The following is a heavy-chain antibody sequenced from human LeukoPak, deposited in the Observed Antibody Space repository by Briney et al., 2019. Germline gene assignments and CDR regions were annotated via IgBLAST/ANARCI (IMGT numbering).Heavy chain of an antibody. CDR2: IYYSGST. J-gene: IGHJ4*02. Sequence: PSETLSLTCTVSGGSISSSSYYWGWIRQPPGKGLEWIGSIYYSGSTYYNPSLKSRVTISVDTSKNQFSLKLSSVTAADTAVYYCARFPRSRYYYDSCGLYWGQGTLVTVSS. V-gene: IGHV4-39*01. CDR1: GGSISSSSYY. CDR3: ARFPRSRYYYDSCGLY. D-gene: IGHD3-22*01.